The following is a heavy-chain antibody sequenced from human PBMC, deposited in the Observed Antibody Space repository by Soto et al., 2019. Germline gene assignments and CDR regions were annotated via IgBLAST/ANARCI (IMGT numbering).Heavy chain of an antibody. CDR2: INAGNGNT. V-gene: IGHV1-3*01. CDR3: ARVSGTSGSYYFDY. J-gene: IGHJ4*02. D-gene: IGHD1-26*01. CDR1: GYTFTSYA. Sequence: ASVKVSCKASGYTFTSYAMHWVRQAPGQRLEWMGWINAGNGNTKYSQKFQGRVTITRDTSASTAYMELSSLRSEDTAVYYCARVSGTSGSYYFDYWGQGTLVTVSS.